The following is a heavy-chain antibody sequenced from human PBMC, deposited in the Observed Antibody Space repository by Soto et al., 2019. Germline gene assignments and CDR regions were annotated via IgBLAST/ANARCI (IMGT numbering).Heavy chain of an antibody. CDR2: ISWNSGSI. CDR3: AKDTREQLGAFDI. CDR1: GFTFDDYA. V-gene: IGHV3-9*01. D-gene: IGHD6-6*01. J-gene: IGHJ3*02. Sequence: GGSLRLSCAASGFTFDDYAMHWVRQAPGKGLEWVSGISWNSGSIGYADSVKGRFTISRDNAKNSLYLQMNSLRAEDTALYYCAKDTREQLGAFDIWGQGTMVTVSS.